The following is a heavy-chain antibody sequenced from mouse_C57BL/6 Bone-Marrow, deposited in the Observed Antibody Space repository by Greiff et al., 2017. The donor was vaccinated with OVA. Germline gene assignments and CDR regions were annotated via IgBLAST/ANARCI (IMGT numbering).Heavy chain of an antibody. CDR3: ARSTTTVKGPYYFDY. J-gene: IGHJ2*01. CDR1: GFNIKDYY. V-gene: IGHV14-2*01. D-gene: IGHD1-1*01. CDR2: IDPEDGET. Sequence: EVQLQQSGAELVKPGASVKLSCTASGFNIKDYYMHWVKQRTEQGLEWIGRIDPEDGETKYAPKFQGKATITAETSSNTAYLQLSSLTSEDTAVYYCARSTTTVKGPYYFDYWGQGTTLTVSS.